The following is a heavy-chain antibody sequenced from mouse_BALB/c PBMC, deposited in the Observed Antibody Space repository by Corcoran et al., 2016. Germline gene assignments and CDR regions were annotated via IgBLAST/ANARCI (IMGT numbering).Heavy chain of an antibody. J-gene: IGHJ2*01. D-gene: IGHD2-3*01. V-gene: IGHV9-3-1*01. CDR3: ARDGHYGGYCDY. Sequence: QIQLVQSGPELKKPGETVKISCRASGYTFTKYGMNWMKQSPGKGLKWMGWISSYTGEPTYADDFKGRFALSLEASASTAFLQINNLKNEDTATYFCARDGHYGGYCDYWGQGTTLTVSS. CDR2: ISSYTGEP. CDR1: GYTFTKYG.